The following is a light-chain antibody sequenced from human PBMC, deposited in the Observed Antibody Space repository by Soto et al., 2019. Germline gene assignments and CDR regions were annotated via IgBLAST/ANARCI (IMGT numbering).Light chain of an antibody. CDR3: SSYTISSTYV. V-gene: IGLV2-14*03. CDR1: SSDIGDYNY. CDR2: DVD. J-gene: IGLJ1*01. Sequence: QSALTQPASVSGSPGQSITISCTGTSSDIGDYNYVSWYQQHPGKAPKLMIYDVDSRPSGVSNRFSGSKSGNTASLTISGLQAEDEADYYCSSYTISSTYVFGTGTKLTV.